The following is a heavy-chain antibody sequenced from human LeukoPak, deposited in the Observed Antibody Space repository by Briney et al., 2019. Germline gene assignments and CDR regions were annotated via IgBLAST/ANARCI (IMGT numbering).Heavy chain of an antibody. J-gene: IGHJ4*02. CDR2: MNPNSGNT. D-gene: IGHD6-13*01. CDR1: GYTFTSYD. Sequence: ASVKVSCKASGYTFTSYDINWVRQATGQGLEWMGWMNPNSGNTGYAQKFQDRVTMTRNTSISTAYMELSSPRSEDTAVHYCARGGIAAAGTYWGQGTLVTVSS. CDR3: ARGGIAAAGTY. V-gene: IGHV1-8*01.